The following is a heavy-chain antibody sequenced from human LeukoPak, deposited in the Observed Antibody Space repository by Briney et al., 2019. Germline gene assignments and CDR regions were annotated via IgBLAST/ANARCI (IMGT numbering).Heavy chain of an antibody. CDR3: VRVSCTNGVCYGFDY. CDR1: GFTFSRYW. D-gene: IGHD2-8*01. CDR2: IKQDGSEK. J-gene: IGHJ4*02. Sequence: GGALRLSCAASGFTFSRYWISWVRQAPGKGLEWVANIKQDGSEKYYVDSVKGRFTISRDNAKNSLYLQMNSLRGEDTAVYYCVRVSCTNGVCYGFDYWGQGTLVTVSS. V-gene: IGHV3-7*01.